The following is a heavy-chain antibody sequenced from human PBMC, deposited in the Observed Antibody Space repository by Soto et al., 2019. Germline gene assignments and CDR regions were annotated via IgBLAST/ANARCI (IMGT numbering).Heavy chain of an antibody. CDR1: GFIFSNFG. CDR2: ISSDEKIK. D-gene: IGHD6-6*01. J-gene: IGHJ4*02. Sequence: QVQLVESGGGVVQPGGSLRLACVASGFIFSNFGMHWGRQAPGKGLEWVAVISSDEKIKQYADSVSGRFAISRDNSKNTLYLPMTSMRAEETAIYYCARGLRSVLDYWGQGTLVTVSS. V-gene: IGHV3-30*12. CDR3: ARGLRSVLDY.